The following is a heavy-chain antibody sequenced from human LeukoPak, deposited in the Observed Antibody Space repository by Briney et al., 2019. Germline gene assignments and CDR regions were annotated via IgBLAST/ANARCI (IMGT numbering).Heavy chain of an antibody. Sequence: GGSLRLSCAASGFTFSGYGMHWVRQAPGKGLEWVAVISYDGSNKYYADSVKGRFTISRDNSKNTLYLQMNSLRAEDTAVYYCAKDPGVVVVDATGLDYWGQGTLVTISS. J-gene: IGHJ4*02. CDR1: GFTFSGYG. V-gene: IGHV3-30*18. CDR2: ISYDGSNK. CDR3: AKDPGVVVVDATGLDY. D-gene: IGHD2-15*01.